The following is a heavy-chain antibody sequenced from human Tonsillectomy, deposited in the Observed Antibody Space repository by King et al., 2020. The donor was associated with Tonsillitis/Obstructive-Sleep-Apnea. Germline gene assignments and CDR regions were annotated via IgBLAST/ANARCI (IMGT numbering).Heavy chain of an antibody. CDR3: ARDMVLEAGGDAFDI. Sequence: VQLQESGPGLVKPSETLSLTCTASGGSISSYYWSWIRQPPGKELEWIGYVYFSGSTNHNPSLKSRVTISVDTSKNQFSLKLSSVTAADTAVYYCARDMVLEAGGDAFDIWGQGTMVTVSS. CDR2: VYFSGST. CDR1: GGSISSYY. J-gene: IGHJ3*02. V-gene: IGHV4-59*01. D-gene: IGHD3-10*01.